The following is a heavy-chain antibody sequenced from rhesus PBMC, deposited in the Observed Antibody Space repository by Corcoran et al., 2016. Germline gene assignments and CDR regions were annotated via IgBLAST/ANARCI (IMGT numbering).Heavy chain of an antibody. CDR3: AKGMGLAAAGPLDY. CDR1: GYSFTSYW. Sequence: EVPLVQSGAEVKRPGESLKISCRTSGYSFTSYWLSWVRQMPGKGREWMVAIDPSASETIYNPSCHGQVTISDDKSITTAYLQWSRLKASDTATYYCAKGMGLAAAGPLDYWGQGVLVTVSS. V-gene: IGHV5-20*01. D-gene: IGHD6-25*01. J-gene: IGHJ4*01. CDR2: IDPSASET.